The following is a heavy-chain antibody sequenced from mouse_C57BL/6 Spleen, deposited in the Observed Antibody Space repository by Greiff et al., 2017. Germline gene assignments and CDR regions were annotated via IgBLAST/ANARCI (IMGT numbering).Heavy chain of an antibody. V-gene: IGHV3-6*01. CDR1: GYSITSGYY. CDR3: ARESLRDAMDY. CDR2: ISYDGSN. Sequence: ESGPGLVKPSQSLSLTCSVTGYSITSGYYWNWIRQFPGNKLEWMGYISYDGSNNYNPSLKNRISITRDTSKNQFFLKLNSVTTEDTATYYCARESLRDAMDYWGQGTSVTVSS. J-gene: IGHJ4*01. D-gene: IGHD1-1*01.